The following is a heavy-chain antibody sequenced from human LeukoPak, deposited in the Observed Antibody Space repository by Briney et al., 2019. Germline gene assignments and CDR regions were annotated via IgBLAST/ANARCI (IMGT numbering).Heavy chain of an antibody. Sequence: AXXKVSCKASGYTFTSYYMHWVRQAPGQGLEWMGIINPSGGSTSYAQKFQGRVTMTRDTSTSTVYMELSSLRSEDTAVYYCASGDYYDSSGYYGNEYFQHWGQGTLVTVSS. J-gene: IGHJ1*01. CDR3: ASGDYYDSSGYYGNEYFQH. CDR1: GYTFTSYY. V-gene: IGHV1-46*01. D-gene: IGHD3-22*01. CDR2: INPSGGST.